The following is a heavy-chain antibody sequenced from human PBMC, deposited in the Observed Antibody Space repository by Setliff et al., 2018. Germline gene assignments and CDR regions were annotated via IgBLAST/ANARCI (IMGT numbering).Heavy chain of an antibody. CDR1: GGSISSYY. D-gene: IGHD3-22*01. V-gene: IGHV4-4*07. Sequence: LSLTCTVSGGSISSYYWSWIRQPAGKGLEWIGHIYIGGSANYNPSLRSRVTMSIDTSKNQFSLKLSSVTAADTAVYYCARESRYYYDNLGTLDYWGQGTLVTVSS. CDR3: ARESRYYYDNLGTLDY. CDR2: IYIGGSA. J-gene: IGHJ4*02.